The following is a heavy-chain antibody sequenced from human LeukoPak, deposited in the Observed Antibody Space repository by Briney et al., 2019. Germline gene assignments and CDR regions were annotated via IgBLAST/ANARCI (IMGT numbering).Heavy chain of an antibody. D-gene: IGHD3-22*01. CDR1: GYTFTGYY. CDR3: ESYYDSSGTYYFDY. J-gene: IGHJ4*02. Sequence: GASVKVSCKASGYTFTGYYMHWVRQAPGQGLEWMGRINPNSGGTNYAQKFQGRVTITADESTSTAYMELSSLRSEDTAVYYCESYYDSSGTYYFDYWGQGTLVTVSS. V-gene: IGHV1-2*06. CDR2: INPNSGGT.